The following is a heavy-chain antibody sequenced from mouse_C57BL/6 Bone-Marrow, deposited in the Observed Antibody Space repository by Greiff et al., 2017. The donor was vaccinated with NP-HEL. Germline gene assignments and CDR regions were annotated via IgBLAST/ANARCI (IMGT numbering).Heavy chain of an antibody. J-gene: IGHJ2*01. CDR1: GFTFSSYT. V-gene: IGHV5-9*01. CDR3: ARPSYYSNYDYFDY. CDR2: ISGGGGNT. D-gene: IGHD2-5*01. Sequence: EVQGVESGGGLVKPGGSLKLSCAASGFTFSSYTMSWVRQTPEKRLEWVATISGGGGNTYYPDSVKGRFTISRDNAKNTLYLQMSSLRSEDTALYYCARPSYYSNYDYFDYWGQGTTLTVPS.